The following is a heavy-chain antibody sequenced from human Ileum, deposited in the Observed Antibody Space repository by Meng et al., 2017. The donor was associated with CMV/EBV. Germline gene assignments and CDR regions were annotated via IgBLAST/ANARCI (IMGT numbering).Heavy chain of an antibody. CDR3: VKGHIALDY. D-gene: IGHD2-21*01. J-gene: IGHJ4*02. Sequence: EVQLVESGGDLGQPGGSLRLSCAASGFSFSDNYMDWVRQAPGKGLEWIARIRSRAVSYTTEYAESVKGRFTISRDDSKNSLYLQMDSLKTEDTAIYYCVKGHIALDYWGQGTLVTVSS. CDR2: IRSRAVSYTT. V-gene: IGHV3-72*01. CDR1: GFSFSDNY.